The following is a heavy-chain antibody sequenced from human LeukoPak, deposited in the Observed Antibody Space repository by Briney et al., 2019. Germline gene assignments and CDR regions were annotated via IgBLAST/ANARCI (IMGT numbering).Heavy chain of an antibody. V-gene: IGHV3-48*03. CDR1: GFTFSSYE. Sequence: PGGSLRVSCAASGFTFSSYEMNWVRQAPGKRLEWVSYTTTSGGTIYYTDSVKGRFTVSRDNAKNSLYLQMNSLRAEDTAVYYCARSDTGYSGYDRTFVSLDYWGQGTLVTVSS. CDR3: ARSDTGYSGYDRTFVSLDY. J-gene: IGHJ4*02. D-gene: IGHD5-12*01. CDR2: TTTSGGTI.